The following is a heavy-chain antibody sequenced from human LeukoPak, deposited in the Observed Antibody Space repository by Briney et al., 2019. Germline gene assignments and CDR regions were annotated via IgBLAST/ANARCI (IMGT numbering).Heavy chain of an antibody. CDR2: INWNGGST. CDR1: GFTFDDYA. Sequence: GGSLRLSCAASGFTFDDYALSWVRQSPGKGLEWVSGINWNGGSTGYADPVKGRFTISRDNAKNSLYLQMNSLRAEDTALYHCARVVGFGDFPGAHKFDPWGQGTLVTVSS. CDR3: ARVVGFGDFPGAHKFDP. J-gene: IGHJ5*02. V-gene: IGHV3-20*01. D-gene: IGHD3-10*01.